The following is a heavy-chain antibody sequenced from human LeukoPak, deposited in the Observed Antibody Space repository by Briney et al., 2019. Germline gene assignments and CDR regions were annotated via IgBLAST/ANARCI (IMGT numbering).Heavy chain of an antibody. CDR3: ARDLMTTVTNFYYYMDV. D-gene: IGHD4-17*01. CDR2: INPSGGST. Sequence: ASVKVSCKASGYTFTSYYMRWVRQAPGQGLEWMGIINPSGGSTSYAQKFQGRVTMTRDMSTSTVYMELSSLRSEDTAVYYCARDLMTTVTNFYYYMDVWGKGTTVTVSS. J-gene: IGHJ6*03. CDR1: GYTFTSYY. V-gene: IGHV1-46*01.